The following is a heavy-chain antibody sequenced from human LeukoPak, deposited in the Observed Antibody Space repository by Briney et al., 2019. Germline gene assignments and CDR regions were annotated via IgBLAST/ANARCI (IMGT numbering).Heavy chain of an antibody. CDR2: IYHSGST. CDR1: GGSISSSNW. J-gene: IGHJ4*02. D-gene: IGHD2-2*02. CDR3: ARAQPKTYCSSTSCYTARTVFDY. Sequence: PSETLSLTCAVSGGSISSSNWWSWVRQPPGKGLEWIGEIYHSGSTNYNPSLKSRVTISVDTSKNQFSLKLSSVTAADTAVYYCARAQPKTYCSSTSCYTARTVFDYWGQGTLVTVSS. V-gene: IGHV4-4*02.